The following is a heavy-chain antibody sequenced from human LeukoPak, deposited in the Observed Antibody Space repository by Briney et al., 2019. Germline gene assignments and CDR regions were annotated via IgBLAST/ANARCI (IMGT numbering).Heavy chain of an antibody. V-gene: IGHV3-23*01. CDR2: ISGGGETT. D-gene: IGHD5-18*01. CDR1: GFTFNNYA. Sequence: GGSLRLSCAASGFTFNNYAMTWVRQAPGKGLEWVSSISGGGETTYYADSVKGRFTISRDNSKNTLYLQMNSLRAEDTAVYYCAKDCTAMVMGDAFDIWGQGTMVTVSS. CDR3: AKDCTAMVMGDAFDI. J-gene: IGHJ3*02.